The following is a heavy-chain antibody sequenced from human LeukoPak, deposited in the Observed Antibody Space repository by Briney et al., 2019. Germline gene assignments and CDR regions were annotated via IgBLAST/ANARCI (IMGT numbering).Heavy chain of an antibody. CDR2: LYFSGNP. V-gene: IGHV4-39*01. D-gene: IGHD1-26*01. CDR1: GASVSSSDYY. Sequence: SETLSLTCTVSGASVSSSDYYWGWIRQPPEMRLEWIGNLYFSGNPYYNPSLNSRVTISVDTSKNQFSLKMRSVTAADTAVYYCAREGSGSSDWGQGTLVTVSS. CDR3: AREGSGSSD. J-gene: IGHJ4*02.